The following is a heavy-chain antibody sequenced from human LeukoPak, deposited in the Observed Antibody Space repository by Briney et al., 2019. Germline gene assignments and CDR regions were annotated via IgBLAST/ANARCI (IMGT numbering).Heavy chain of an antibody. CDR2: ISYEGSNK. V-gene: IGHV3-30-3*01. CDR3: ARDSPSSTSWGY. J-gene: IGHJ4*02. Sequence: GGSLRLSCAASGFTFSSYAMHWVRQAPGKGLEWVAVISYEGSNKYYADSVKGRFTISRDNSKNMLYLQMNSLRAEDTAVYYCARDSPSSTSWGYWGQGTLVTVSS. CDR1: GFTFSSYA. D-gene: IGHD2-2*01.